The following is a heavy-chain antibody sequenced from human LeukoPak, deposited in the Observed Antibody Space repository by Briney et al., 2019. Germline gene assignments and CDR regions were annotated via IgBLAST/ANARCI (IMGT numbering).Heavy chain of an antibody. Sequence: GRSLRLSCAASGFTFSSYAMHWVRQAPGKGLEWVVVISYDGSNKYYADSVKGRFTISRDNSKNTLYLQMNSLRAEDTAVYYCARDVRMDVWGQGTTVTVSS. CDR2: ISYDGSNK. V-gene: IGHV3-30-3*01. CDR3: ARDVRMDV. CDR1: GFTFSSYA. J-gene: IGHJ6*02.